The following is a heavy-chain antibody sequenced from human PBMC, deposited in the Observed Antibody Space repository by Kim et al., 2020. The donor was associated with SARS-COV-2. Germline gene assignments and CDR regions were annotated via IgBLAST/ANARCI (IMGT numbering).Heavy chain of an antibody. D-gene: IGHD2-2*01. Sequence: LSLTCAASGFTFSSYAMHWVRQAPGKGLEWVAIISFDGSNKYCADSVKGRFTISRDNSKNTLYLQMNSLRADDTAVYYCARGGDCSSTSCYLPFDYWGQGTLVTVSS. V-gene: IGHV3-30-3*01. CDR2: ISFDGSNK. CDR3: ARGGDCSSTSCYLPFDY. J-gene: IGHJ4*02. CDR1: GFTFSSYA.